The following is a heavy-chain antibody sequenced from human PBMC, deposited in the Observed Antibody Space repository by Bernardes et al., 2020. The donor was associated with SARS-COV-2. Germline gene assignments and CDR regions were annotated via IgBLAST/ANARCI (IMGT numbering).Heavy chain of an antibody. Sequence: SETLSLTCTVSAHSISNYYCSWIRQLPGKVLEWIGYIYNSGNTNYNPSLKSRVTISVDTSKNQFSLELRSMTAADTAVYYCTRSKRAKTIAGGAWGQGTLVTVAS. CDR2: IYNSGNT. CDR1: AHSISNYY. CDR3: TRSKRAKTIAGGA. D-gene: IGHD2-8*02. V-gene: IGHV4-59*01. J-gene: IGHJ5*02.